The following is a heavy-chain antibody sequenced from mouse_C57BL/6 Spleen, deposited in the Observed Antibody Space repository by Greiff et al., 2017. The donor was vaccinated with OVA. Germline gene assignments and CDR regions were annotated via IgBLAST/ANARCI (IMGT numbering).Heavy chain of an antibody. CDR3: ARSITTVVAPGFAY. CDR1: GYTFTSYW. V-gene: IGHV1-50*01. Sequence: QVQLKQPGAELVKPGASVKLSCKASGYTFTSYWMQWVKQRPGQGLEWIGEIDPSDSYTNYNQKFKGKATLTVDTSSSTAYMQLSSLTSEDSAVYYCARSITTVVAPGFAYWGQGTLVTVSA. J-gene: IGHJ3*01. CDR2: IDPSDSYT. D-gene: IGHD1-1*01.